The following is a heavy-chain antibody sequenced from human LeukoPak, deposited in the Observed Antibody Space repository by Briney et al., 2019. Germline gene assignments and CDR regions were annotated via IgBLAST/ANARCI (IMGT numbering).Heavy chain of an antibody. CDR3: VKGRYYGSGSYYNDAFDI. D-gene: IGHD3-10*01. V-gene: IGHV3-64D*06. CDR2: ISNNGGST. J-gene: IGHJ3*02. Sequence: PGGSLRLSCSASGFTFSSYAMHWVRQAPGKGLEYVSAISNNGGSTYYADSVKGRFTISRDNSKNTLYLQMSSLRAEDTAVYNCVKGRYYGSGSYYNDAFDIWGQGTMVTVSS. CDR1: GFTFSSYA.